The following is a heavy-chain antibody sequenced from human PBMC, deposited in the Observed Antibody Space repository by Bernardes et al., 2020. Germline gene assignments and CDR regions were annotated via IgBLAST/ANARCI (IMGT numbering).Heavy chain of an antibody. D-gene: IGHD6-6*01. J-gene: IGHJ4*02. Sequence: VASLRLSCAASGFTLSSYSMNWVRQAPGKGLEWLSYIKSDSSVIDEANSVKGRFTISRDNAKNLLFLQMNSLRAEDTAVYYCAGHLGSSWCDFWGQGTLVTVSS. CDR1: GFTLSSYS. V-gene: IGHV3-48*01. CDR2: IKSDSSVI. CDR3: AGHLGSSWCDF.